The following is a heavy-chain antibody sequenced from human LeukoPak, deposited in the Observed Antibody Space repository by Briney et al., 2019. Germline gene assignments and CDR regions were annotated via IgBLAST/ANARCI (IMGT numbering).Heavy chain of an antibody. CDR3: ARDGPIWYYYDSSGYYGSFDY. CDR2: IYYSGST. CDR1: GGSISSSSYY. D-gene: IGHD3-22*01. V-gene: IGHV4-39*02. J-gene: IGHJ4*02. Sequence: ASETLSLTCTVSGGSISSSSYYWGWIRQPPGKGLARIGRIYYSGSTYYNPSLKGRVTISVDTSKNQFSLKLSSVTAADTAVYYCARDGPIWYYYDSSGYYGSFDYWGQGTLVTVSS.